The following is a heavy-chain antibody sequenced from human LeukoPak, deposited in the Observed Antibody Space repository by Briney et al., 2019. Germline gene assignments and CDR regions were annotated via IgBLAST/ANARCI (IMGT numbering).Heavy chain of an antibody. CDR3: ARTPGMVVVKTFYCMDV. Sequence: GASVKVSCKTSGYTFTSDGISWVRQAPGQGLEWMGWIGTYKGNTSYAQMFQGGVTMTTDTSTSTAYMGLKNLRSDDTSVYYCARTPGMVVVKTFYCMDVWGQGTTVTVSS. CDR1: GYTFTSDG. D-gene: IGHD3-22*01. CDR2: IGTYKGNT. J-gene: IGHJ6*02. V-gene: IGHV1-18*01.